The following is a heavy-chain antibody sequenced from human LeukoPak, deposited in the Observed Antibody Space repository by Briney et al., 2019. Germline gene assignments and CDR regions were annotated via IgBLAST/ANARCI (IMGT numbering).Heavy chain of an antibody. CDR1: GYTFTGYY. D-gene: IGHD5-18*01. V-gene: IGHV1-2*02. CDR3: ATGRGYSYGFDY. CDR2: IYPNSGGT. Sequence: ASVKVSCKASGYTFTGYYMHWVRQAPGQGLEWMGWIYPNSGGTNYAQKFQGRVTVTRDTSISTAYMQLSRLRSDDTAVYFCATGRGYSYGFDYWGQGTLVTVSS. J-gene: IGHJ4*02.